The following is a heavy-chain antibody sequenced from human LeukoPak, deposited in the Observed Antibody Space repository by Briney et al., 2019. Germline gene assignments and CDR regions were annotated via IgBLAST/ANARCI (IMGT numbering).Heavy chain of an antibody. CDR1: GFTFSSYS. Sequence: GGSLRLSCAAPGFTFSSYSMNWVRQAPGKGLEWVSSISSSSSYIYYADSVKGRFTISRDNAKNSLYLQMNSLRAEDTAVYYCARDSSGWSPLYYYYGMDVWGQGTTVTVSS. D-gene: IGHD6-19*01. CDR2: ISSSSSYI. V-gene: IGHV3-21*01. J-gene: IGHJ6*02. CDR3: ARDSSGWSPLYYYYGMDV.